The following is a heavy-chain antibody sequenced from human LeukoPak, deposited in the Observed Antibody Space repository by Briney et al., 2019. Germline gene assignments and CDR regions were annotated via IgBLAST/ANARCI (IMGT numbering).Heavy chain of an antibody. Sequence: SETLPLTCAVYGGSFSGYYWSWIRQPPGKGLEWIGEINHSGSTNYNPSLKSRLTISVDTSKNQFSLKLSSVTAADTAVYYCARGQSSGWTDDYWGQGTLVTVSS. CDR3: ARGQSSGWTDDY. D-gene: IGHD6-19*01. CDR2: INHSGST. J-gene: IGHJ4*02. CDR1: GGSFSGYY. V-gene: IGHV4-34*01.